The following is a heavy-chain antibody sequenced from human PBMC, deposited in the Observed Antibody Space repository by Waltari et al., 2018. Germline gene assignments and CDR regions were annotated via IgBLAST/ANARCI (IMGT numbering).Heavy chain of an antibody. Sequence: QVQLVQSGAEVKKPGASVKVSCKASGYTFTSYDINWVRQATGQGLEWMGWMKPNRGNKGYAQKVQGRVTMTRNTSISTAYMELSSLRSEDTAVYYCARVSPKPAAIGRGGFDPWGQGTLVTVSS. D-gene: IGHD2-2*02. CDR2: MKPNRGNK. V-gene: IGHV1-8*01. J-gene: IGHJ5*02. CDR1: GYTFTSYD. CDR3: ARVSPKPAAIGRGGFDP.